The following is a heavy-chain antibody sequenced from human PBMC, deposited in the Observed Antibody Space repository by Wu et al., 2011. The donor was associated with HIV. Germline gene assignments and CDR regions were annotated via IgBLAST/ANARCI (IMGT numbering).Heavy chain of an antibody. J-gene: IGHJ3*02. CDR3: ARVQRDCSGGSCFDAFDI. D-gene: IGHD2-15*01. V-gene: IGHV1-69*15. Sequence: QVQLVQSGAGVKKPGSSVRVSRKGSGGTFRSYPISWLRQAPGQGLEWMGRIIAMFGTASYAQKFQGRVTITADDSTSTAYMDLGSLKSEDTAIYYCARVQRDCSGGSCFDAFDIWGQGTMVTVSS. CDR1: GGTFRSYP. CDR2: IIAMFGTA.